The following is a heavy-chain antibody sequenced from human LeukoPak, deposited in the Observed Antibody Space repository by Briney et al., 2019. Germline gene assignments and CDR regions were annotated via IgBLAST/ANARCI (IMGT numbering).Heavy chain of an antibody. CDR3: ARDYSSGWAYGAWYFDL. D-gene: IGHD6-19*01. CDR2: INQDGSEK. CDR1: GFTLSSYW. V-gene: IGHV3-7*01. Sequence: PGGSLRLSCAASGFTLSSYWMNWVRQAPGKGLEWVANINQDGSEKYYVDSVKGRFTISRDNAKNSLYLQMNSLRAEDTAVYYCARDYSSGWAYGAWYFDLCGRGTLVTVSS. J-gene: IGHJ2*01.